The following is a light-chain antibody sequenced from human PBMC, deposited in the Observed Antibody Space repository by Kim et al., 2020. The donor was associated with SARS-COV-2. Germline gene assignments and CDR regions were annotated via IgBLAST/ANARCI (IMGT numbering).Light chain of an antibody. CDR1: TSDVGGYKY. Sequence: PITVSSTETTSDVGGYKYVSCYQQHPGKAPKLVIYEVGNRPSGVSIRFSGSKSGNTASLTISGLQAEDEADYYCSSYIRGSTNYVFGTGTKVTVL. CDR3: SSYIRGSTNYV. J-gene: IGLJ1*01. CDR2: EVG. V-gene: IGLV2-14*01.